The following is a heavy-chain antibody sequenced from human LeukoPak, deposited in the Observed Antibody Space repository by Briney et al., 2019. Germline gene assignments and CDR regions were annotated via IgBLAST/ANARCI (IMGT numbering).Heavy chain of an antibody. D-gene: IGHD3-9*01. CDR2: ISAYNGNT. V-gene: IGHV1-18*01. CDR1: GYTFTSYG. Sequence: GASVKVSCKASGYTFTSYGISWVRQAPGQGLEWMGWISAYNGNTNYAQKLQGRVTMTTDTSTSTAYMELRGLRSDDTAVYYCARVLPAYYDILTGYYTPFDYWGQGTLVTVSS. J-gene: IGHJ4*02. CDR3: ARVLPAYYDILTGYYTPFDY.